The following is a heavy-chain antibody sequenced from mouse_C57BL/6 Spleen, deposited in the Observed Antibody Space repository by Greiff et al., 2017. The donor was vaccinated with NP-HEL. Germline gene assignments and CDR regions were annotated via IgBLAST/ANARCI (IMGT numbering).Heavy chain of an antibody. Sequence: EVQRVESGGGLVKPGGSLKLSCAASGFTFSDYGMHWVRQAPEKGLEWVAYISSGSSTIYYADTVKGRFTISRDNAKNTLFLQMTSLRSEDTAMYYCARQDGSSYVGYFDYWGQGTTLTVSS. J-gene: IGHJ2*01. CDR3: ARQDGSSYVGYFDY. D-gene: IGHD1-1*01. CDR1: GFTFSDYG. V-gene: IGHV5-17*01. CDR2: ISSGSSTI.